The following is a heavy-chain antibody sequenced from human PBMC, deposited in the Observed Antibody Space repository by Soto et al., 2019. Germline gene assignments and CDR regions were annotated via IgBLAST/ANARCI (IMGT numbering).Heavy chain of an antibody. J-gene: IGHJ3*02. D-gene: IGHD6-19*01. Sequence: QVQLQESGPGLVKPSETLSLTCTVSGGSISSYYWSWIRQPPGKGLEWIGYIYYSGSTNYNPSLKSRVTISVDTSKNQFSLKLSSVTAADTAVYYCARSGGWEAFDIWGQGTMVTVSS. V-gene: IGHV4-59*08. CDR1: GGSISSYY. CDR2: IYYSGST. CDR3: ARSGGWEAFDI.